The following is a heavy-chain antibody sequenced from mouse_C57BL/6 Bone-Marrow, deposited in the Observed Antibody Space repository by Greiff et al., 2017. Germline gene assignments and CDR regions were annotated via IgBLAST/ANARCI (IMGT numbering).Heavy chain of an antibody. V-gene: IGHV5-6*02. CDR3: ARRNYYGGSQYYFDY. CDR2: ISSGGSYT. CDR1: GFTFSSYG. D-gene: IGHD1-1*01. J-gene: IGHJ2*01. Sequence: EVKLMESGGDLVKPGGSLKLSCAASGFTFSSYGMSWVRQTPDKRLEWVATISSGGSYTYYPDSVKGRFTISRDNAKNTLYLQMSSLKSEDTAMYCCARRNYYGGSQYYFDYWGQGTTLTVSS.